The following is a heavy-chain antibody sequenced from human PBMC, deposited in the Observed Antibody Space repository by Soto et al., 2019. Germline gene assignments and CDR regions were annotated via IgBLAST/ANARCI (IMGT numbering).Heavy chain of an antibody. Sequence: QVQLVESGGGVVQPGRSLRLSCAASGFTFDSYGMHWVRQAPGKGLEWVAVISSDGNNKYYADSVKGRFSIYRDNCNNILYLQMSSLRVEDTAVYYCVKDLLQTTVTTCGSWGQGTLVTVSS. CDR3: VKDLLQTTVTTCGS. CDR2: ISSDGNNK. J-gene: IGHJ5*02. V-gene: IGHV3-30*18. D-gene: IGHD4-17*01. CDR1: GFTFDSYG.